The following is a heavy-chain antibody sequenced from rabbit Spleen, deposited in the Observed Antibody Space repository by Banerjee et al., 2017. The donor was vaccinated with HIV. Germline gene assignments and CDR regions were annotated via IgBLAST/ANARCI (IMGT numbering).Heavy chain of an antibody. Sequence: QEQLEESGGDLVKPEGSLTLTCTASGFSFSSSYWICWVRQAPGKGPEWIAYIGPGFGSTYYATWVNGRFPISSHNAQNTLYLQLNSLTAADTATYFCARDAAGREDFNLWGPGTLVTVS. J-gene: IGHJ4*01. D-gene: IGHD4-2*01. V-gene: IGHV1S45*01. CDR3: ARDAAGREDFNL. CDR1: GFSFSSSYW. CDR2: IGPGFGST.